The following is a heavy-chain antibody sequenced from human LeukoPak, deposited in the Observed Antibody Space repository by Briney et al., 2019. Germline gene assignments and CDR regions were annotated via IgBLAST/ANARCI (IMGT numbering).Heavy chain of an antibody. CDR1: GFTFSDYY. CDR2: ISSSGSTK. V-gene: IGHV3-11*01. J-gene: IGHJ4*02. D-gene: IGHD1-14*01. CDR3: AKECLPEPSFDY. Sequence: GGSLRLSCAASGFTFSDYYMSWIRQAPGKGLEWVSYISSSGSTKYYADSVKGRFTISRDNSKNTLYLQMNSLRAEDTAVYYCAKECLPEPSFDYWGQGTLVTVSS.